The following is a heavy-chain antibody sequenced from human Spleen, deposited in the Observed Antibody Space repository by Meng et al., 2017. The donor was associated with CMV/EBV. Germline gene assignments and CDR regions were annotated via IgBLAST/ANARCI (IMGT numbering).Heavy chain of an antibody. CDR3: AGDYYGSGSYDY. D-gene: IGHD3-10*01. V-gene: IGHV1-2*02. CDR1: GYTFTDYF. J-gene: IGHJ4*02. CDR2: INPNNGGT. Sequence: ASVKVSCXASGYTFTDYFIHWVRQAPGQGLXWLGWINPNNGGTNYAQKFQGRFTMTRDTSISTAYMELSRLRSDDTAVYYCAGDYYGSGSYDYWGQGTLVTVSS.